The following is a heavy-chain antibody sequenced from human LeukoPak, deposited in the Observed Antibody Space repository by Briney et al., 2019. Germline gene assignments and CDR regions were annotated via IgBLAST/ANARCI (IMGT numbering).Heavy chain of an antibody. CDR2: IYYSGST. CDR3: ARDLNYYYYYYMDV. CDR1: GGSISSSSCY. V-gene: IGHV4-39*07. J-gene: IGHJ6*03. Sequence: MSSETLSLTCTVSGGSISSSSCYWGWIRQPPGKGLEWIGSIYYSGSTYYNPSLKSLVTISVDTSKNQFSLKLSSVTAADTAVYYCARDLNYYYYYYMDVWGKGTTVTVSS.